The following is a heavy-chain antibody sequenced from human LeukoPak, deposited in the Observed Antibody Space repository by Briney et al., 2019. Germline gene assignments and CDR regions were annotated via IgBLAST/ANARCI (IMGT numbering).Heavy chain of an antibody. CDR1: GFTFDDYA. CDR2: ISWNSGSV. CDR3: AKDYSYYYDSSGYLGD. Sequence: GGSLRLSCAASGFTFDDYAMHWVRQAPGKGLEWVSGISWNSGSVGYADSVKGRFTISRDNAKNSLYLQMNSLRAEDMALYYCAKDYSYYYDSSGYLGDWGQGTLVTVSS. V-gene: IGHV3-9*03. J-gene: IGHJ4*02. D-gene: IGHD3-22*01.